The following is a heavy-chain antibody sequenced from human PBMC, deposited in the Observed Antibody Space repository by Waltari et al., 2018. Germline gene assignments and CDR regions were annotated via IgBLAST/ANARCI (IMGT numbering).Heavy chain of an antibody. J-gene: IGHJ3*01. CDR2: IYAGGGS. CDR1: EFIVRNNY. CDR3: ATLGAYLGAFEV. V-gene: IGHV3-53*02. D-gene: IGHD3-16*01. Sequence: EVQLVETGGALIHPGGSLRLSCAASEFIVRNNYMAWVRQAPGKGLEGVSVIYAGGGSDSADSGRGRFTISRDNSKNTLYLEMNALRPDDTAVYYCATLGAYLGAFEVWGRGTMVTVSS.